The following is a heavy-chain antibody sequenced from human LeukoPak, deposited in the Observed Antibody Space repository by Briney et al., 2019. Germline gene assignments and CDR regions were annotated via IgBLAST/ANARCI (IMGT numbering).Heavy chain of an antibody. D-gene: IGHD3-22*01. V-gene: IGHV4-59*01. Sequence: SETLSLTCTVSGGSINNFYWYWVRQPPGKGLEWIGYIYYTGSTNYNPSLKSRVTISVDTSKNLFSLRLTYLTAADTAVYYCARAQYYYDRTTFDPWGQGTLVTVSS. CDR1: GGSINNFY. J-gene: IGHJ5*02. CDR3: ARAQYYYDRTTFDP. CDR2: IYYTGST.